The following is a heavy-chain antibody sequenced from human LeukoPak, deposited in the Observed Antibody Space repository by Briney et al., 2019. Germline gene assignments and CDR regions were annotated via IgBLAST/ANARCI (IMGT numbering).Heavy chain of an antibody. CDR3: ASTGLADAFDI. CDR1: GFTFSSYN. J-gene: IGHJ3*02. V-gene: IGHV3-48*01. Sequence: GGSLRLSCAASGFTFSSYNMNWVRQAPGKGLEWVSSISSSSSTIYYADSVKGRFTISRDNAKNSLYLQMNSLRAEDTAVYYCASTGLADAFDIWGQGTMVTVSS. D-gene: IGHD6-19*01. CDR2: ISSSSSTI.